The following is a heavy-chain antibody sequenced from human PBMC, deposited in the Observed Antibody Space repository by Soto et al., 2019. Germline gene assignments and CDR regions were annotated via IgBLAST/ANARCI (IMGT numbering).Heavy chain of an antibody. CDR1: GGSISSYY. V-gene: IGHV4-59*01. J-gene: IGHJ4*02. D-gene: IGHD3-16*01. CDR2: IYYSGST. Sequence: SETLSLTCTVSGGSISSYYWSWIRQPPGKGLEWIGYIYYSGSTNYNPSLKSRVTISVDTSKNQFSLKLSSVTAADTAMYYCARREDYGVVYWGQGTLVTVSS. CDR3: ARREDYGVVY.